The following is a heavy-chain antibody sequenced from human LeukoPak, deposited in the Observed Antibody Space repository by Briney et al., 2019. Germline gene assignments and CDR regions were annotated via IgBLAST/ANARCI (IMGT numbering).Heavy chain of an antibody. J-gene: IGHJ3*02. CDR3: ARDGESGSFDI. V-gene: IGHV1-46*01. CDR1: GYTFTSYY. D-gene: IGHD1-26*01. CDR2: INPSGGST. Sequence: ASVKVSCKASGYTFTSYYMHWVRQAPGQGLEWMGIINPSGGSTSYAQKFQGRVTMTRDTSTSIVYMELKNLRSDDMAVYYCARDGESGSFDIWGQGTMVTVSS.